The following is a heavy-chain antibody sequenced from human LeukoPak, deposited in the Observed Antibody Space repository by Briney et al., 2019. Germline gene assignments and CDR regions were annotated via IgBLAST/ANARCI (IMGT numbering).Heavy chain of an antibody. Sequence: SETLSLTCAVYGGSFSGYYWSWIRQPPGKGLEWIGEINHSGSTNYNPSLKSRVTISVDTSKNQFSLKLSSVTAADTAVYYCARLRPGAYYYGSGSYLDYWGQGTLVTVSS. CDR2: INHSGST. CDR1: GGSFSGYY. V-gene: IGHV4-34*01. D-gene: IGHD3-10*01. CDR3: ARLRPGAYYYGSGSYLDY. J-gene: IGHJ4*02.